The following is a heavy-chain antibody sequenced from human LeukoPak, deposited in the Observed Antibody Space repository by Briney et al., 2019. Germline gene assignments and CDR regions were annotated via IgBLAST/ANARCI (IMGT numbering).Heavy chain of an antibody. J-gene: IGHJ4*02. CDR2: INTSGST. D-gene: IGHD5-18*01. Sequence: PSETLSLTCTVSGGSISNYNWSWIRQPPGKGLEWIGRINTSGSTNYNPSLESRVSLSVDTSNNQFSLKLNSVTAADTAVYFCARSRGTALITRFDYWGQGTLVTVSP. V-gene: IGHV4-4*07. CDR1: GGSISNYN. CDR3: ARSRGTALITRFDY.